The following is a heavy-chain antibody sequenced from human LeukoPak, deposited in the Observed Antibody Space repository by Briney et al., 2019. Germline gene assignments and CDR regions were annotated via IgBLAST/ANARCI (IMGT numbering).Heavy chain of an antibody. CDR1: GGSISSGDYY. J-gene: IGHJ5*02. V-gene: IGHV4-30-2*03. Sequence: PSQTLSLTCTVSGGSISSGDYYWSWIRQPPGKGLEWIGSIYYSGSTYYNPSLKSRVTISVDTSKNQFSLKLSSVAAADTAVYYCARLTSTVTHNWFDPWGQGTLVTVSS. CDR3: ARLTSTVTHNWFDP. CDR2: IYYSGST. D-gene: IGHD4-17*01.